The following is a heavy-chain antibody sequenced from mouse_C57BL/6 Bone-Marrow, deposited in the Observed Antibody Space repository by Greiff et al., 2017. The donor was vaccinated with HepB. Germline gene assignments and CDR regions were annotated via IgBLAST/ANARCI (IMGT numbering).Heavy chain of an antibody. J-gene: IGHJ4*01. Sequence: QVQLQQPGAELVKPGASVKMSCKASGYTFTSYWITWVKQRPGQGLEWIGDIYPGSGSTNYNEKFKSKATLTVDTSSSTAYMQLSSLTSEDSAVYYCAREEGKKGRPTGAVDYWGQGTSVTVSS. V-gene: IGHV1-55*01. CDR1: GYTFTSYW. D-gene: IGHD5-5*01. CDR2: IYPGSGST. CDR3: AREEGKKGRPTGAVDY.